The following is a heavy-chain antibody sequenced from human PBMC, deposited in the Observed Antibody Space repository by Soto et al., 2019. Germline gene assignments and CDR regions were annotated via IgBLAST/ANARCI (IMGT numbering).Heavy chain of an antibody. J-gene: IGHJ4*02. V-gene: IGHV3-23*01. D-gene: IGHD3-22*01. Sequence: GGSLRLACAASGFTLGKYTMGWVRQAPGKGLEWVAESYSTGGTEYADSVKGRFTISRDNSKNTLYLQMNSLRAEDTAVYYCAKSGRDSSGYYYYYFDYWGQGTLVTVSS. CDR3: AKSGRDSSGYYYYYFDY. CDR2: SYSTGGT. CDR1: GFTLGKYT.